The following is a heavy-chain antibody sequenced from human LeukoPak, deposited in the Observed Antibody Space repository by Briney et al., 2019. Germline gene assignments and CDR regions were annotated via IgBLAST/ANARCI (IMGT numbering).Heavy chain of an antibody. CDR2: INPNSGGT. V-gene: IGHV1-2*02. CDR3: AREGISANWFDP. J-gene: IGHJ5*02. D-gene: IGHD2-15*01. CDR1: GYTFTGYY. Sequence: AAVKVSCKASGYTFTGYYMHWVRQAPGQGLEWMGWINPNSGGTNYAQKFQGRVTMTRDTSISTAYTELSRLRSDDTAVYYCAREGISANWFDPWGQGTLVTVSS.